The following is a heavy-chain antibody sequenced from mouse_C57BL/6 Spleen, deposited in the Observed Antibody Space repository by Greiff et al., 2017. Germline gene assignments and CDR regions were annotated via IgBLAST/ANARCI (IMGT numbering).Heavy chain of an antibody. CDR1: GYSFTGYY. CDR2: INPSTGGT. CDR3: ARTYYGSSFDY. J-gene: IGHJ2*01. D-gene: IGHD1-1*01. Sequence: EVMLVESGPELVKPGASVKISCKASGYSFTGYYMNWVKQSPEKSLEWIGEINPSTGGTTYNQKFKAKATLTVDKSSSTAYMQLKSLTSEDSAVYYCARTYYGSSFDYWGQGTTLTVSS. V-gene: IGHV1-42*01.